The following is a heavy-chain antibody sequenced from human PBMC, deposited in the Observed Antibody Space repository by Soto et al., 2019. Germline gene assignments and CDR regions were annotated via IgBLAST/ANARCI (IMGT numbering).Heavy chain of an antibody. J-gene: IGHJ4*02. CDR1: GYTFTSYY. D-gene: IGHD5-18*01. Sequence: QVQLVQSGAEVKKPGASVKVSCKASGYTFTSYYMHWVQQAPGQGLEWMGIINPSGGSTSYAQKFQGRVTMTRDTSTSTVYMELSSLRSEDTAVYYCARGRGVQLWVGAFDYWGQGTLVTVSS. V-gene: IGHV1-46*01. CDR2: INPSGGST. CDR3: ARGRGVQLWVGAFDY.